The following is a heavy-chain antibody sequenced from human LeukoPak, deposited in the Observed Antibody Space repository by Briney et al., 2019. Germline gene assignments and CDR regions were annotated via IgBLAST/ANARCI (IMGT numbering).Heavy chain of an antibody. Sequence: PGGSLRHSCAASGFTFGSYWMSWIRQAPGKGLEWVANIKEDESEIYYVDSVKGRFTISRDNAKNSLFLQMNSLRAEDTAMYYCARDMDVWGQGTTVTVSS. CDR3: ARDMDV. CDR2: IKEDESEI. V-gene: IGHV3-7*01. CDR1: GFTFGSYW. J-gene: IGHJ6*02.